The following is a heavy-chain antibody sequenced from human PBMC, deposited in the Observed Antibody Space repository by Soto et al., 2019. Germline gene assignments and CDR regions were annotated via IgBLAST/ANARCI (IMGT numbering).Heavy chain of an antibody. D-gene: IGHD3-9*01. J-gene: IGHJ4*02. CDR1: GFTFSEYA. CDR2: ISYDGSSK. V-gene: IGHV3-30*14. Sequence: GSLVLPCSSSGFTFSEYAMHWVRQAPGKGLEWVAVISYDGSSKYYRDSVKVRFTISRDNSKNTLFLQMDSLRDEDTAVYYCARDLRTQYFFDYWGQGTQVTVYS. CDR3: ARDLRTQYFFDY.